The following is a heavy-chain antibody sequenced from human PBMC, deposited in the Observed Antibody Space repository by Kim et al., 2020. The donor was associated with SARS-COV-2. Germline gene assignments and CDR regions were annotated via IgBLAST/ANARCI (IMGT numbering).Heavy chain of an antibody. Sequence: TLKSRVTMSVDTSKNQFSLKLRSVTAADTAVYYCAGTDHNYYDSSGLDYWGQGTLVTVSS. J-gene: IGHJ4*02. D-gene: IGHD3-22*01. V-gene: IGHV4-4*07. CDR3: AGTDHNYYDSSGLDY.